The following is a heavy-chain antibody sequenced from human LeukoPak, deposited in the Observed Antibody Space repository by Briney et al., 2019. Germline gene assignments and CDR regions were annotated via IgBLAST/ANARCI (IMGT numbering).Heavy chain of an antibody. CDR3: ASTRGYCSGGSCYSDPFDY. CDR1: GFTFDDYG. Sequence: GGSLRLSXAASGFTFDDYGMSWVRQAPGKGLEWDSGINWNGGSTCYADSVKGRFTISRDNAKNSLYLQMNSLRAEDTALYYCASTRGYCSGGSCYSDPFDYWGQGTLVTVSS. D-gene: IGHD2-15*01. CDR2: INWNGGST. J-gene: IGHJ4*02. V-gene: IGHV3-20*04.